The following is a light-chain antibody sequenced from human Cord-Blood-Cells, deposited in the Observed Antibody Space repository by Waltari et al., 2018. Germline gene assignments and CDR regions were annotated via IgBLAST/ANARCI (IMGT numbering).Light chain of an antibody. Sequence: DIVMTQSPDSLAVSLGERATINCKSSQSVLYSSNNKNYLAWYQQKPGQPPKLLIYWASTRESGVPDRVSGSGSVTDFTLTISSLQAEDVAVYYCQQYYSTPSYTFGQGTKLEIK. CDR2: WAS. CDR1: QSVLYSSNNKNY. J-gene: IGKJ2*01. CDR3: QQYYSTPSYT. V-gene: IGKV4-1*01.